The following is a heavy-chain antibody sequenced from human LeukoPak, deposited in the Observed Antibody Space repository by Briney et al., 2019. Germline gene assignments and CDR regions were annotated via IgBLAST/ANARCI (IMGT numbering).Heavy chain of an antibody. J-gene: IGHJ4*02. CDR3: ARDGPQLWSYFDY. V-gene: IGHV4-61*02. CDR2: IYTSGST. D-gene: IGHD5-18*01. CDR1: GGSISSGSYY. Sequence: SETLSLTCTVSGGSISSGSYYWSWIRQPAGKGLEWIGRIYTSGSTNYNPSLKSRVTISVDTSKNQFSLKLSSVTAADTAVYYCARDGPQLWSYFDYWGQGTLVTVSS.